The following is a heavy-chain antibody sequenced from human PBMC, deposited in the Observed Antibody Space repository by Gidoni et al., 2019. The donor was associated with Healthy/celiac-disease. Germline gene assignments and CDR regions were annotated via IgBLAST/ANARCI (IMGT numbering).Heavy chain of an antibody. CDR3: ARGDCHDSSGYYYKEGVLDY. CDR1: GFPVSSSA. V-gene: IGHV3-30-3*01. Sequence: QVQLVESGGGVVQPGRSLRLSCSASGFPVSSSAMHWVRQAPGKGVEWVAVISYDGSNKYYADSVKGRFTISRDNSKNTLYLQMNSLRAEDTAVYYCARGDCHDSSGYYYKEGVLDYWGQGTLVTVSS. CDR2: ISYDGSNK. J-gene: IGHJ4*02. D-gene: IGHD3-22*01.